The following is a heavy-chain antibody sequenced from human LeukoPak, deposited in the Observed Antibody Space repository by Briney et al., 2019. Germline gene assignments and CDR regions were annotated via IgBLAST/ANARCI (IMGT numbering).Heavy chain of an antibody. Sequence: ASVKVSCKASGCIFTSYYMHWVRQAPGQGLEWMGIINPSSGSTSYAQKFQDRVKMTRDTSRSTVYMELSSLRSEDTAVYYCARRAGDHYYFDYWGQGTLVTVSS. V-gene: IGHV1-46*01. CDR3: ARRAGDHYYFDY. CDR2: INPSSGST. CDR1: GCIFTSYY. D-gene: IGHD7-27*01. J-gene: IGHJ4*02.